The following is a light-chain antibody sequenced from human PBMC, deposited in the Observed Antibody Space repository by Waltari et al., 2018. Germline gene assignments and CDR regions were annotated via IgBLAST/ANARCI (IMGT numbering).Light chain of an antibody. Sequence: QSALTQPASVSGSPGQSITISCTGTSSDIGGYNSVSWYQQDPGKAPRLIIYDASYRPSGVSSRFSGSKSGNTASLTISGLQAGDEADYFCSSYIDSTTLELFGGGTSLTVL. CDR3: SSYIDSTTLEL. CDR2: DAS. V-gene: IGLV2-14*03. J-gene: IGLJ2*01. CDR1: SSDIGGYNS.